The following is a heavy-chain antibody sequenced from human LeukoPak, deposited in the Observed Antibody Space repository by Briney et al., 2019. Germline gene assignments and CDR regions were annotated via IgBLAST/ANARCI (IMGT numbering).Heavy chain of an antibody. J-gene: IGHJ5*02. CDR1: GFTFSSYA. D-gene: IGHD6-6*01. V-gene: IGHV3-30-3*01. CDR2: ISYDGSNK. CDR3: ARDSDSSSPPPNWFDP. Sequence: TGGSLRLSCAASGFTFSSYAMHWVRQAPGKGLEWVAVISYDGSNKYYADSVKGRFTISRDNSKNTLYLQMNSLRAEDTAVYYCARDSDSSSPPPNWFDPWGQGTLVTVSS.